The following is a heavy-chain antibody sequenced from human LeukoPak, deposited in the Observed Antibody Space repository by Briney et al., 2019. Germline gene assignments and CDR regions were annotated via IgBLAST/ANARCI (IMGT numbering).Heavy chain of an antibody. V-gene: IGHV3-30*02. CDR3: AKEGLLWFGESDGLNYYYYYGMDV. CDR2: IRYDGTNI. Sequence: GGSLRLSCAASGFTFSSYGMHWVRQAPGKGLEWVAFIRYDGTNIHYADSVKGRFTISRDNSKNTLYLQMNSLRAEDTAVYYCAKEGLLWFGESDGLNYYYYYGMDVWGQGTTVTVSS. J-gene: IGHJ6*02. D-gene: IGHD3-10*01. CDR1: GFTFSSYG.